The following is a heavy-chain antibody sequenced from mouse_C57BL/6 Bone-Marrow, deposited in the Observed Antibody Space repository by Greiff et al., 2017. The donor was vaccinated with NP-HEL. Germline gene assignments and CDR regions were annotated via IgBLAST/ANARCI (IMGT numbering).Heavy chain of an antibody. V-gene: IGHV1-52*01. J-gene: IGHJ1*03. CDR2: IDPSDSAT. Sequence: VQLQQPGAELVRPGSSVKLSCKASGYTFTSYWMHWVKQRPIQGLEWIGNIDPSDSATHYNQKFKDKATLTVDKSSSTAYMQVSSLTSEDSAVYYCARGYYYGSSAYWYFDVWGTGTTVTVSS. CDR1: GYTFTSYW. D-gene: IGHD1-1*01. CDR3: ARGYYYGSSAYWYFDV.